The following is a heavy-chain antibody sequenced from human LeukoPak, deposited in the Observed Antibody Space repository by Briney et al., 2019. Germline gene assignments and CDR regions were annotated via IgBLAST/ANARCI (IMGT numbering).Heavy chain of an antibody. Sequence: GGSLRLSCAASGFTFSSYAMSWVRQAPGKGLEWVSAISGSGGSTYYADSVKGRFTISRDNSKNTLYLQMNSLRAEDTAVYYCASSLFDDILTGYSPDYWGQGTLVTVSS. CDR3: ASSLFDDILTGYSPDY. V-gene: IGHV3-23*01. CDR2: ISGSGGST. J-gene: IGHJ4*02. D-gene: IGHD3-9*01. CDR1: GFTFSSYA.